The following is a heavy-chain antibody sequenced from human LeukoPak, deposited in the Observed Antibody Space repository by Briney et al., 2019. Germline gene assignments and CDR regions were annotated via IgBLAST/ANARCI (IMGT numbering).Heavy chain of an antibody. CDR1: GGSISSYY. Sequence: SETLSLTCTVSGGSISSYYWSWIRQPPGKGLEWIGYIYYSGSTNYNPSLKSRVTISVDTSENQFSLKLSSVTAADTAVYYCARGDSSGDPSSPFDYWGQGTLVTVSS. CDR3: ARGDSSGDPSSPFDY. V-gene: IGHV4-59*08. J-gene: IGHJ4*02. D-gene: IGHD3-22*01. CDR2: IYYSGST.